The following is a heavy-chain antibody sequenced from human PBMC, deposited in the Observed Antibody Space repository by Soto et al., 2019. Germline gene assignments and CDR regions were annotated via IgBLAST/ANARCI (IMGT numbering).Heavy chain of an antibody. D-gene: IGHD1-26*01. Sequence: ASVKVSCKASGYTFTSYGISWVRQAPGQGLEWMGWISAYNGNTNYAQKLQGRVTMTTDTSTSTAYMELRSLRSDDTAVYYCATHREVGATKSLDYWGQGTLVTVSS. J-gene: IGHJ4*02. CDR1: GYTFTSYG. CDR3: ATHREVGATKSLDY. CDR2: ISAYNGNT. V-gene: IGHV1-18*04.